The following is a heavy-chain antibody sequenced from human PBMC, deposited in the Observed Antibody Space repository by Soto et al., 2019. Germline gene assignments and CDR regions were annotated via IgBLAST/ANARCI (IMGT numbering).Heavy chain of an antibody. V-gene: IGHV4-39*01. D-gene: IGHD2-15*01. J-gene: IGHJ4*02. CDR2: IYYSGST. Sequence: SETLSLTCTVSGGSISSSSYYWGWIRQPPGKGLEWIGSIYYSGSTYYNPSLKSRVTISVATSKNQFSLKLSSVTAADTAVYYCASTGDIVEMYYFDYWGQGTLVTVSS. CDR1: GGSISSSSYY. CDR3: ASTGDIVEMYYFDY.